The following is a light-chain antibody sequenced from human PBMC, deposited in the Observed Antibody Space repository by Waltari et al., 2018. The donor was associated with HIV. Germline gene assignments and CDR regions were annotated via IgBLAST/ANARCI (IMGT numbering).Light chain of an antibody. Sequence: HSALTKPAPVSGSPGQSITIPCTCTSSYIGGYKYVPWYQQQPGKAHKLMISEVSKRPSGVSNRFSGSKSGNAASLTISGLQAEDEADYYCSSYTTSSTWVFGGGTKLTVL. CDR2: EVS. CDR1: SSYIGGYKY. CDR3: SSYTTSSTWV. J-gene: IGLJ3*02. V-gene: IGLV2-14*01.